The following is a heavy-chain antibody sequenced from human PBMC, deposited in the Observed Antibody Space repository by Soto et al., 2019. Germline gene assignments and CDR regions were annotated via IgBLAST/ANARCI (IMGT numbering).Heavy chain of an antibody. CDR1: VYAFTTYG. CDR2: ISAHNGNT. Sequence: QVHLVQSGAEVKKSGASVKVSSKVSVYAFTTYGITWVRQAPGQGLEWMAGISAHNGNTDYAQKLQGRVTVTRDTSTSTAYMELRSLRSDDTAVYYCARGRYGDYWGQGALVTVSS. D-gene: IGHD1-1*01. J-gene: IGHJ4*02. CDR3: ARGRYGDY. V-gene: IGHV1-18*01.